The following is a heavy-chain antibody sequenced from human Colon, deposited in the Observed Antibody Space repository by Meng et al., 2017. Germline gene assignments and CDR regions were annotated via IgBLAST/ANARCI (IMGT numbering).Heavy chain of an antibody. J-gene: IGHJ4*02. D-gene: IGHD3-10*01. V-gene: IGHV1-18*01. CDR3: ARGTPGRSYSDY. CDR1: VYTFASHG. Sequence: VAQVQAGWWVWKAGATVRVSCEGSVYTFASHGISWLRQAPGQGLEWMGWFVNNVDTYSAQKFQGRVTMTTDTQTSTAFMELRSLRSDDTAVYYCARGTPGRSYSDYWGQGTLVTVSS. CDR2: FVNNVDT.